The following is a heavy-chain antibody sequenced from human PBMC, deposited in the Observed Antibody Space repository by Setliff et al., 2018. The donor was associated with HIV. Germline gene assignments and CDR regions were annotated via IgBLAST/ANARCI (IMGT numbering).Heavy chain of an antibody. CDR3: ARGLERTNALFGVLSIWLDS. Sequence: GGSLRLSCAASRFIFSDYYMSWIRQAPGKGLEWLSYISSSSSYIYYAHSVKGRFTISRDNAKNSLYLQMNSLRAEDTAVYYCARGLERTNALFGVLSIWLDSWGQGTLVTVSS. CDR1: RFIFSDYY. J-gene: IGHJ5*01. V-gene: IGHV3-11*06. D-gene: IGHD2-8*01. CDR2: ISSSSSYI.